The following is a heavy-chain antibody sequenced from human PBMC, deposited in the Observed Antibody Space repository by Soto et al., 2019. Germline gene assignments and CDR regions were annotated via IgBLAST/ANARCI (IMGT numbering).Heavy chain of an antibody. CDR3: AKDAGNEESLFDY. J-gene: IGHJ4*02. Sequence: EVQLLESGGDLVQSGGSLRLSCEASGFTFSDFGMSWVRQIPGKGLEWVSTVNNDGRNTHYADSVEGRFTTSRDNSKNTLYLRMGSLRAEDTAIYYCAKDAGNEESLFDYWGQGTLVTVSS. V-gene: IGHV3-23*01. CDR1: GFTFSDFG. CDR2: VNNDGRNT.